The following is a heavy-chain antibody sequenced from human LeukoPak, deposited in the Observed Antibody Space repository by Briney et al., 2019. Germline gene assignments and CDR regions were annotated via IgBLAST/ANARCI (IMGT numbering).Heavy chain of an antibody. CDR2: TYYSSKWYN. J-gene: IGHJ5*01. D-gene: IGHD3-16*01. CDR3: ARRRYYAYTGYFDF. CDR1: GDSVSSNSAA. Sequence: SQTLSLTCAISGDSVSSNSAAWNWFRHSPSRVLDWLGRTYYSSKWYNDYAVSVKSRITINPDTSKNQFSLHLNSVTPEDTAVYYCARRRYYAYTGYFDFWGQGTLVTVSS. V-gene: IGHV6-1*01.